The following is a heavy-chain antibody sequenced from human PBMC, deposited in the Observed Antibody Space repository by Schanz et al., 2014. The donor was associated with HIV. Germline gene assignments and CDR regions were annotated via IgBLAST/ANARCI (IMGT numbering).Heavy chain of an antibody. D-gene: IGHD3-22*01. Sequence: EVQLLESGGGLVQPGGSLRLSCAASGFAFCNYAMSWVRQAPGKGLEWVSSITESGGRTYYADSVNGRFTISRDNSKNTLYLQMTTLRTEDTAVYYCAKPEYDSSGNSQSHFDYWGQGTLVTVSS. J-gene: IGHJ4*02. V-gene: IGHV3-23*01. CDR2: ITESGGRT. CDR3: AKPEYDSSGNSQSHFDY. CDR1: GFAFCNYA.